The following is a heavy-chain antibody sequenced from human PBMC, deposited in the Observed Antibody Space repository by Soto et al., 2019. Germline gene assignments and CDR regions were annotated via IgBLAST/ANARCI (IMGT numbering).Heavy chain of an antibody. V-gene: IGHV5-51*01. CDR2: IYPSDSDT. J-gene: IGHJ4*02. D-gene: IGHD3-3*01. CDR3: ARGGVSTRTFDY. Sequence: GESLKFSCNGSGYNFACYWISWVRQMPGKGLELMGIIYPSDSDTRYRPSFQGQVTISADKSISSAYLQWSSLRASDTAMYYCARGGVSTRTFDYWGQGTPVTVSS. CDR1: GYNFACYW.